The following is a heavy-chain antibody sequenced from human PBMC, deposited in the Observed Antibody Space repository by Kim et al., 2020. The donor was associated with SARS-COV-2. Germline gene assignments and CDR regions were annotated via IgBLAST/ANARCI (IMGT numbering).Heavy chain of an antibody. CDR3: ARDPASSGYNYYGMDV. V-gene: IGHV3-48*03. J-gene: IGHJ6*02. Sequence: GGSLRLSCAASGFTFSSYEMNWVRQAPGKGLEWVSYICSRGSTIYYADSVKGRFTISRDNAKNSLYLQMNSLRAEDTAVYYCARDPASSGYNYYGMDVWGQGTTVTVSS. CDR2: ICSRGSTI. D-gene: IGHD6-25*01. CDR1: GFTFSSYE.